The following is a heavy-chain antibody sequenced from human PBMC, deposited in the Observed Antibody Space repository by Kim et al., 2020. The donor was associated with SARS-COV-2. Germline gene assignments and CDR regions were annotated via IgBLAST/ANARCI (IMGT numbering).Heavy chain of an antibody. CDR3: ARDRDQWLELGWFDP. CDR1: GFTFSSYS. CDR2: ISSSSSYI. Sequence: GGSLRLSCAASGFTFSSYSMNWVRQAPGKGLEWVSSISSSSSYIYYADSVKGRFTISRDNAKNSLYLQMNSLRAEDTAVYYCARDRDQWLELGWFDPWGQGTLVTVSS. V-gene: IGHV3-21*01. D-gene: IGHD6-19*01. J-gene: IGHJ5*02.